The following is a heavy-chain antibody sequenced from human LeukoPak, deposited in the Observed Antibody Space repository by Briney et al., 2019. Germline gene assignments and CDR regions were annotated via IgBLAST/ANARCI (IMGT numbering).Heavy chain of an antibody. V-gene: IGHV3-33*08. D-gene: IGHD3-10*01. CDR3: ARDQGLRGSGRKPWGVDY. Sequence: GGSLRLSCAASGSTFSNYGMHWVRQAPGKGLEWVAVIWYDGSNKYYADSVKGRFTISRDNSKNTLYLQMNSLRAEDTAVYYCARDQGLRGSGRKPWGVDYWGQGTLVTVSS. CDR2: IWYDGSNK. CDR1: GSTFSNYG. J-gene: IGHJ4*02.